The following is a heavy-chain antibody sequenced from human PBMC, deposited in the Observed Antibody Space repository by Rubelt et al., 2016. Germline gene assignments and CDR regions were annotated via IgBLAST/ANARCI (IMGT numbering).Heavy chain of an antibody. CDR1: GFTFSSYW. CDR3: ARGGRDFWSGYLAGFDN. D-gene: IGHD3-3*01. Sequence: VESGGGLVQPGGSLRLSCAASGFTFSSYWMHRVRQAPGKGLVWVSRINSDGSSTSYADSVKGRFTIARDNAKNTLYLQLNSLRAEDTAVYYCARGGRDFWSGYLAGFDNWGQGTLVTVSS. V-gene: IGHV3-74*01. CDR2: INSDGSST. J-gene: IGHJ4*02.